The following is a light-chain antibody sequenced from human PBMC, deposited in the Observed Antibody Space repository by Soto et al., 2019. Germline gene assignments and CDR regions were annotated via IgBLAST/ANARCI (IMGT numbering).Light chain of an antibody. CDR3: QQSYSVPPFT. J-gene: IGKJ2*01. Sequence: DMQMTQSPSSLSASVGDRVTITCRATQSISRYLNWYQQKPGKPPKLLIHTASTLERGVPSRFSGSGSGTEFTLTISSLQPEDFGTYYCQQSYSVPPFTFGQGTQLDMK. CDR1: QSISRY. CDR2: TAS. V-gene: IGKV1-39*01.